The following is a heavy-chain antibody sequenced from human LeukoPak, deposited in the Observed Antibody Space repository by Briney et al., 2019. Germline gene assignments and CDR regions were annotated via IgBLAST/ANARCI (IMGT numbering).Heavy chain of an antibody. D-gene: IGHD5-18*01. Sequence: GGSLRLSCAASGFTFSSYSMNWVRQAPGKGLEWVSSISSSSSYIYYADSVKGRFTISRDNAKNSLYLQMNSQRAEDTAVYYCARDEDTAMEYWGQGTLVTVSS. CDR1: GFTFSSYS. CDR3: ARDEDTAMEY. J-gene: IGHJ4*02. V-gene: IGHV3-21*01. CDR2: ISSSSSYI.